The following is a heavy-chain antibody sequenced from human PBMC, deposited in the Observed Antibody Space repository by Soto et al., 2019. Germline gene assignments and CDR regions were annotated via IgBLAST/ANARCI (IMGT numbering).Heavy chain of an antibody. Sequence: QVQLQQWGAGLLKPSETLSLTCAVYGGFVSSGSYYWIWIRQHPGKGLEWIGEMSHSGGTHFNTSLKSRVTRSVDTSKNQFSLKISSVTAADTALYYCSRVERGTATTVVAAFDIWGPGTMVTVSS. D-gene: IGHD1-1*01. CDR3: SRVERGTATTVVAAFDI. J-gene: IGHJ3*02. CDR1: GGFVSSGSYY. CDR2: MSHSGGT. V-gene: IGHV4-34*01.